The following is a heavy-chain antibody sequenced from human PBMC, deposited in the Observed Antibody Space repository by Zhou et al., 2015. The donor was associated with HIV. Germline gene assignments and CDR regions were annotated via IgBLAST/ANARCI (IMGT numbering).Heavy chain of an antibody. D-gene: IGHD3-10*01. CDR1: GYTFTDFY. CDR2: INPNSGGT. J-gene: IGHJ4*02. CDR3: ARDSTMVRGVIPLDY. V-gene: IGHV1-2*02. Sequence: VQLVQSEAEVKLPGASVKVSCKTSGYTFTDFYLHWVRQAPGQGLEWMGWINPNSGGTNYAQKFQGRVTMTRDTSISTAYMELSRLRSDDTAVYYCARDSTMVRGVIPLDYWGQGTLVTVSS.